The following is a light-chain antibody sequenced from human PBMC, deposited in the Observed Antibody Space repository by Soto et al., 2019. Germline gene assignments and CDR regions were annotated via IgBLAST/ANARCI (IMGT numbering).Light chain of an antibody. J-gene: IGLJ2*01. CDR3: AVWDDSLSALL. Sequence: QSVLTQPPSASGTPGQRVTISCSGGTSNIGTNPVNWYRQLPGTAPQLLLYSDVQRPSGVPDRVSGSKSGTSASLAIRGLRSEDEADSFCAVWDDSLSALLFGGGTKLTVL. CDR1: TSNIGTNP. V-gene: IGLV1-44*01. CDR2: SDV.